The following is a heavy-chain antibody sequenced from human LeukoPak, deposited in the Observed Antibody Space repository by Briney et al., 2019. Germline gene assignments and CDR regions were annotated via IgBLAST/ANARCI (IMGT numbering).Heavy chain of an antibody. V-gene: IGHV3-23*01. J-gene: IGHJ4*02. CDR2: IIGIGGST. D-gene: IGHD3-10*01. Sequence: GGSLRLSCAASGLTFSIYAMSWVRQAPGKGLGWVSAIIGIGGSTYYTDSVKGRFTISRDNSKNTLYLQMTSLRAEDTAVYYCAKGPLLWFGEYDPQHYYFDYWGQGTLVTVSS. CDR1: GLTFSIYA. CDR3: AKGPLLWFGEYDPQHYYFDY.